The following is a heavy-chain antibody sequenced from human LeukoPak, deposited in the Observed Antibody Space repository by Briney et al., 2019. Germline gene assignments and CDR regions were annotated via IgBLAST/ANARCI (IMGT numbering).Heavy chain of an antibody. D-gene: IGHD4-17*01. Sequence: SETLSLTCTVFGGSISSYYWSWIRQPAGKGLEWIWRIYTSGSTNYNPSLKSRVTMSVDTSKNQFSLKLSSVAAADTAVYYCARDLIYGDYSDYYFDYWGQGTLVTVSS. CDR1: GGSISSYY. V-gene: IGHV4-4*07. J-gene: IGHJ4*02. CDR3: ARDLIYGDYSDYYFDY. CDR2: IYTSGST.